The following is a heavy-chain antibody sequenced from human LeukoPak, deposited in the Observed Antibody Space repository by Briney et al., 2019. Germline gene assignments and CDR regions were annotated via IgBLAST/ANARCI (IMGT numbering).Heavy chain of an antibody. CDR2: IYYSGST. J-gene: IGHJ4*02. Sequence: PSETLSLTCTVSGGSISSYYWNWVRQPPGKGLEWIGYIYYSGSTNYNPSLRSRVTISVDTSKNQFSLELTSVTAADTAVYYCARGSSGWYSHLGYWGQGTLVTVSS. CDR3: ARGSSGWYSHLGY. V-gene: IGHV4-59*01. D-gene: IGHD6-19*01. CDR1: GGSISSYY.